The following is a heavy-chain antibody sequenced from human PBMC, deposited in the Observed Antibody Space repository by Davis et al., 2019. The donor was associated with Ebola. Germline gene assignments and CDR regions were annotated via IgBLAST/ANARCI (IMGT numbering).Heavy chain of an antibody. D-gene: IGHD1-26*01. J-gene: IGHJ4*02. CDR3: ARDDLSGLIDS. V-gene: IGHV4-34*01. CDR2: INHSGST. CDR1: GGSFSGYY. Sequence: GSLRLSCAVYGGSFSGYYWSWIRQPPGKGLEWIGEINHSGSTNYNPSLKSRVTISVDTSKNQFSLKLSSVTAADTAVYYCARDDLSGLIDSWGQGTLVTVSS.